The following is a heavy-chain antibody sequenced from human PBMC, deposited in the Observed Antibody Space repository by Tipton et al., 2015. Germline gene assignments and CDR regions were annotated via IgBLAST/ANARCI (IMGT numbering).Heavy chain of an antibody. J-gene: IGHJ4*02. D-gene: IGHD3-16*01. V-gene: IGHV3-33*01. CDR2: IWYDGSNK. Sequence: SLRLSCAASGFTFSSYGMHWVRQAPGKGLEWVAVIWYDGSNKYYADSVKGRFTISRDNSKNTLNLQMNSLRAEDTAGYYCARLQIMGPFDYWGQGTLVTVSS. CDR1: GFTFSSYG. CDR3: ARLQIMGPFDY.